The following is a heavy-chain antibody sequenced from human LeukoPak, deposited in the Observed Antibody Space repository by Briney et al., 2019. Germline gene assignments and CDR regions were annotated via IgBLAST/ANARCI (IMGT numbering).Heavy chain of an antibody. CDR3: ARGLNVLDY. V-gene: IGHV4-34*01. Sequence: SETLSLTCAVHGGSLSGNYWSWIRQPPGKGLQWIGQGTHDGVTTYNPSLKSRVTISVDTPRNQVSLKVTSLTAADTAVYYCARGLNVLDYWGQGTLVTVSS. CDR2: GTHDGVT. CDR1: GGSLSGNY. J-gene: IGHJ4*02. D-gene: IGHD3-16*01.